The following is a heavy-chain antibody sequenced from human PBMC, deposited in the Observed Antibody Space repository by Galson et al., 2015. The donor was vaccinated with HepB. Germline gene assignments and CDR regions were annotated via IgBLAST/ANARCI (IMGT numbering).Heavy chain of an antibody. D-gene: IGHD3-10*01. J-gene: IGHJ4*02. Sequence: ETLSLTCTVSGGSISSYYWSWIRQPPGKGLEWIGYIYYSGSTNYNPSLKSRVTISVDTSKNQFSLKLSSVTAADTAVYYCARADGSGSYYKSLDYWGQGTLVTVSS. V-gene: IGHV4-59*01. CDR3: ARADGSGSYYKSLDY. CDR1: GGSISSYY. CDR2: IYYSGST.